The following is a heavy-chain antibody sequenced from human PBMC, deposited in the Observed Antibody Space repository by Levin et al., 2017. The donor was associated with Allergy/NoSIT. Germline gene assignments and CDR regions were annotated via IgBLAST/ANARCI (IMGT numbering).Heavy chain of an antibody. Sequence: SGGSLRLSCKASGNSLIGYYIQWVRQAPGQGLEWMGWINPNSGDTNYAQKFQGRVIMTRDTSISTAYMELSRLRSDDTAVYYCASDAAIGRSDFCTVDFWGQGTLVAVSS. J-gene: IGHJ4*02. CDR1: GNSLIGYY. CDR2: INPNSGDT. D-gene: IGHD3/OR15-3a*01. CDR3: ASDAAIGRSDFCTVDF. V-gene: IGHV1-2*02.